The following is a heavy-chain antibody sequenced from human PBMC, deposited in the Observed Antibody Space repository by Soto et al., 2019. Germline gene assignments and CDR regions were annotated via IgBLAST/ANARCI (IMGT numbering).Heavy chain of an antibody. CDR3: VSDRAYDSGMDV. CDR2: IYYSVNT. Sequence: QVQLQESGPGLVKPSQTLSLTCTVSGVSVSSGDYYWSWIRQHPGRGLEWIGYIYYSVNTYYNPSLKSGVTISVDTSKIQFSLKLSSVTAADTAVYYCVSDRAYDSGMDVWGQGTTVTVSS. CDR1: GVSVSSGDYY. V-gene: IGHV4-31*03. J-gene: IGHJ6*02. D-gene: IGHD2-2*01.